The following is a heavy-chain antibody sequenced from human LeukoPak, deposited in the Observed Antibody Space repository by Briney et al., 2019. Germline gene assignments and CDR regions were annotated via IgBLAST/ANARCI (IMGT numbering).Heavy chain of an antibody. CDR2: IYTTGRT. CDR3: ARAYYWVDS. J-gene: IGHJ5*01. CDR1: GGSINSGSFF. D-gene: IGHD2-21*01. Sequence: PSETLSLTCTVSGGSINSGSFFWTWIRQPAGQPAGTGLEWIGRIYTTGRTTYNPSLESRVTISADMSKNQFSLQLTSVTAADTAVYYCARAYYWVDSWGQGVLVSVSS. V-gene: IGHV4-61*02.